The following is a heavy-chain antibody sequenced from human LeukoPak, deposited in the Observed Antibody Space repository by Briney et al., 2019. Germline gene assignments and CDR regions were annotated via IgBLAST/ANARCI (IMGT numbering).Heavy chain of an antibody. V-gene: IGHV4-61*02. Sequence: SETLSLTCTVSGGSISSGTYYWGWFRQPAGKGLEWIGRISTSGSTNYNPSLKSRVTISVHTSKNQFFLKLTSVTATDTAVYYCAREAPRPDYWGQGTLVTVSS. CDR2: ISTSGST. J-gene: IGHJ4*02. CDR1: GGSISSGTYY. CDR3: AREAPRPDY.